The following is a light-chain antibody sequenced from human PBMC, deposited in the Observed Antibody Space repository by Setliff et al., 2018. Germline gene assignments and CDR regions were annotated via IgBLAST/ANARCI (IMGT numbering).Light chain of an antibody. CDR3: QQYNNWPPYS. J-gene: IGKJ2*03. V-gene: IGKV3-15*01. Sequence: ETVLTQSPATLSVSPGERATLSCRASQSVSSNLAWYQQKPGQAPRLLIHGASTRATGIPARFSGSGSGTEFTLTISSLQSEDFAVYYCQQYNNWPPYSFGQGTKVDIK. CDR1: QSVSSN. CDR2: GAS.